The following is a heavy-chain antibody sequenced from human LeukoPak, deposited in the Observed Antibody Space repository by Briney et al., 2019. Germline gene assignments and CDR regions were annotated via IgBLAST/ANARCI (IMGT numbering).Heavy chain of an antibody. CDR3: ARQPIAAAGDNWFDP. J-gene: IGHJ5*02. V-gene: IGHV4-34*01. CDR2: INHSGST. D-gene: IGHD6-13*01. Sequence: SETLSLTCAVYGGSFSGYYWSWIRQPPGKGLEWIGEINHSGSTNYNPSLKSRVTISVDTSKNQFSLKLSSVTAADTAVYYCARQPIAAAGDNWFDPWGQGTLVTVSS. CDR1: GGSFSGYY.